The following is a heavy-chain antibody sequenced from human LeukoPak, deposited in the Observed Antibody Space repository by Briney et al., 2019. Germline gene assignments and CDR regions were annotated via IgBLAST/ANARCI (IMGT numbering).Heavy chain of an antibody. Sequence: ASDTVSYLASTGTFINYDSSRVRQAPGPPPECILRILPPLGIANYPPKLQSRVTTTADKSTGTACMELSSLISEDSAVYYCAREVVTTNRNLFDLWGQGTLVTVSS. V-gene: IGHV1-69*04. CDR3: AREVVTTNRNLFDL. D-gene: IGHD4-11*01. CDR2: ILPPLGIA. CDR1: TGTFINYD. J-gene: IGHJ5*02.